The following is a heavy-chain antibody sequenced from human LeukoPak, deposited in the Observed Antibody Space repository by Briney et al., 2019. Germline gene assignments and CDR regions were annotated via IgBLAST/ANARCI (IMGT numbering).Heavy chain of an antibody. D-gene: IGHD2-2*01. CDR1: GFTFSSYW. V-gene: IGHV3-74*01. CDR2: INSDGSST. Sequence: GGSLRLSCAASGFTFSSYWMHWVRQAPGKGLGWVSRINSDGSSTSYADSVKGRFTISRDNAKNTLYLQMTSLGAEDTAVYYCARGVGYCSSTSCYWWFDPWGQGTLVTVSS. J-gene: IGHJ5*02. CDR3: ARGVGYCSSTSCYWWFDP.